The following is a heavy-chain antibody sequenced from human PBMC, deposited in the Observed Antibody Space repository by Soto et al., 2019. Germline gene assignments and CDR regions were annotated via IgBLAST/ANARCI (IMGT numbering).Heavy chain of an antibody. J-gene: IGHJ6*02. CDR2: ISYDGSNK. Sequence: PGGSLRLSCAASGFTFSSYAMHWVRQAPGKGLEWVAVISYDGSNKYYEDSVKGRFTISRDNSKNVLYLKIHSLRALDSVVYYCASLYWGTIFGVVINPYYYRMDVWGQGTMVTVSS. CDR3: ASLYWGTIFGVVINPYYYRMDV. V-gene: IGHV3-30-3*01. D-gene: IGHD3-3*01. CDR1: GFTFSSYA.